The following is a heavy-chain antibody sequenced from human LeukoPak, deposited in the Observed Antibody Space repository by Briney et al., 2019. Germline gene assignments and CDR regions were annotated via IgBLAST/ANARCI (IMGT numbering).Heavy chain of an antibody. Sequence: ASVKVSCKASGYTFTSYDINWVRQATGQGLEWMGWMNPNSGNTGYAQKFQGRVTITRNTSISTAYMELSSLRSEDTAVYYCARAGRITIFGVVITGNNWFDPWGQGTLVTVS. CDR3: ARAGRITIFGVVITGNNWFDP. CDR1: GYTFTSYD. CDR2: MNPNSGNT. J-gene: IGHJ5*02. D-gene: IGHD3-3*01. V-gene: IGHV1-8*03.